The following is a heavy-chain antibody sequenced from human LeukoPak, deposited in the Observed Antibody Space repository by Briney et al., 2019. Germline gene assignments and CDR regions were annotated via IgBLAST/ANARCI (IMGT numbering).Heavy chain of an antibody. CDR1: GYTFTGYY. D-gene: IGHD1-1*01. J-gene: IGHJ6*03. CDR2: INPTSGGT. Sequence: ASVKVSCKASGYTFTGYYMHWVRQAPGQGLEWMGWINPTSGGTNYAQKFQGRVTMTRDTSISTAYMELSRLRSDDTAVYYCARDRTQLERRGAYYYYYYYMDVWGKGTTVTVSS. V-gene: IGHV1-2*02. CDR3: ARDRTQLERRGAYYYYYYYMDV.